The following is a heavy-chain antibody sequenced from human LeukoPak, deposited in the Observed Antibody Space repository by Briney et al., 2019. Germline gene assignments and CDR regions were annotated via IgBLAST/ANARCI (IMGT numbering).Heavy chain of an antibody. V-gene: IGHV1-8*01. CDR1: GYKFTSD. CDR3: ARGAVSPDCNGGSCYTFDY. J-gene: IGHJ4*02. D-gene: IGHD2-15*01. Sequence: ASVKVSCKASGYKFTSDINWMRQAPGQGLEWMGWMNPNSGNTEYAQKFRGRVTMTRDSSISAAYMELRSLRSEDTAVYYCARGAVSPDCNGGSCYTFDYLGQGTLVTVSS. CDR2: MNPNSGNT.